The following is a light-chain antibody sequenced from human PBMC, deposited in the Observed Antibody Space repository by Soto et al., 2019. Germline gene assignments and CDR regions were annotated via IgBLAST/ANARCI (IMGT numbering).Light chain of an antibody. CDR3: SSYTSSSTLVV. CDR1: SSDVGGYNY. CDR2: EVC. Sequence: QSVLTQPASVSGSPGQSITISCTGTSSDVGGYNYVSWYQQHPGKAPKLMIYEVCNRPSGVSNRFSGSKSGNTASLTISGLQAEDEADYYCSSYTSSSTLVVFGGGTKLTVL. V-gene: IGLV2-14*01. J-gene: IGLJ2*01.